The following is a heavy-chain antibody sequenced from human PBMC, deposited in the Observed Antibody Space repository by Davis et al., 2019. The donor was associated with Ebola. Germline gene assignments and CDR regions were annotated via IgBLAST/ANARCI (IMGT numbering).Heavy chain of an antibody. V-gene: IGHV1-18*04. J-gene: IGHJ4*02. CDR3: ASLEYDSRGYFPGY. D-gene: IGHD3-22*01. CDR1: GYTFTSYG. CDR2: ISAYNGNT. Sequence: ASVKVSCKASGYTFTSYGISWVRQAPGQGLEWMGWISAYNGNTNYAQKLQGRVTMTTDTSTSTAYMELRSLRSDDTAVYYCASLEYDSRGYFPGYWGQGTLVTVSS.